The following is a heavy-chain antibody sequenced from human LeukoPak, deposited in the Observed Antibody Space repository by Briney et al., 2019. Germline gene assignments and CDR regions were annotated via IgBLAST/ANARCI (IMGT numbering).Heavy chain of an antibody. CDR2: IFSSGST. CDR1: GGSISGYY. J-gene: IGHJ4*02. Sequence: PSETLSLTCTVSGGSISGYYWSWIRQPPGKELEWIGYIFSSGSTNYNPSLKSRVTISEDTSVNQFSLKLTSVTAADTAVYYCARHYYDRSDCYSFHYWGQGILVTVSS. D-gene: IGHD3-22*01. CDR3: ARHYYDRSDCYSFHY. V-gene: IGHV4-59*08.